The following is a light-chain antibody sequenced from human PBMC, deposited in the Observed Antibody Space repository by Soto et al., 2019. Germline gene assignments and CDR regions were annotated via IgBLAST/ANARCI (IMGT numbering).Light chain of an antibody. Sequence: QSALTQPASVSGSPGQSITISCTGTSSDIGGYNYVSWYQQHPGKAPKLMIYGVSNRPSGVSNRFSGSKSGNTASLTISGLQAEDEADYYCRSYTSSSTLVVFGGGTKLTVL. CDR2: GVS. J-gene: IGLJ2*01. CDR1: SSDIGGYNY. CDR3: RSYTSSSTLVV. V-gene: IGLV2-14*01.